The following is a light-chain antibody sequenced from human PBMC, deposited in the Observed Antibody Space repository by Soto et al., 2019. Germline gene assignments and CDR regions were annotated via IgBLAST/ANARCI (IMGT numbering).Light chain of an antibody. CDR3: QQYYSTPT. CDR2: WAS. Sequence: DIVMTQSPDSLAVSLGERATINCKSSQSVLYSSNNKNYLAWYQQKPGQPPKLLIYWASTRESGVPDRFSGSESGTDFTLTISSLQAEDVAVYYCQQYYSTPTFGPGTKVDIK. V-gene: IGKV4-1*01. J-gene: IGKJ3*01. CDR1: QSVLYSSNNKNY.